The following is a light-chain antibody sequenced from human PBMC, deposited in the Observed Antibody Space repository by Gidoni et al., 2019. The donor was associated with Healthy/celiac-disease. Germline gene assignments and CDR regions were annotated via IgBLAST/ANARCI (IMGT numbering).Light chain of an antibody. Sequence: EIVLTQSPATLSLSPGERATLSCRASQSVSSYLAWYQQKPGQAPRLLIYDASNRATGIPARFSGSGSGTDFTLTISSLAPEDFAVYYCQQRSNWPTFGKGPRWKSN. V-gene: IGKV3-11*01. CDR2: DAS. CDR3: QQRSNWPT. J-gene: IGKJ1*01. CDR1: QSVSSY.